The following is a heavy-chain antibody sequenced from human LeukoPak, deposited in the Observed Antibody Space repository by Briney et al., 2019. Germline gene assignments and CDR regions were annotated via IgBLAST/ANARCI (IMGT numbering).Heavy chain of an antibody. CDR3: ARCPGTAADNWYFDV. D-gene: IGHD6-25*01. V-gene: IGHV3-33*01. CDR2: IWYDGSNK. Sequence: PGRSLRLSCAASGFSFRSYDMHWVRQAPGKGLEWVAVIWYDGSNKYFADSVKGRFTVSRDNSKNILYLQMNSLRAEDTGVYYCARCPGTAADNWYFDVWGRGTLVTVSS. CDR1: GFSFRSYD. J-gene: IGHJ2*01.